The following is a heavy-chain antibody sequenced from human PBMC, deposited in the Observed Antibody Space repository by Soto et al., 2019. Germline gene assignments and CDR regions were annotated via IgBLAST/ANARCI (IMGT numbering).Heavy chain of an antibody. D-gene: IGHD3-10*01. CDR2: INHKTST. CDR3: ARGEWMIRGADYYYYMDV. Sequence: QVQLQQWGAGLLRPSETLSLTCAVYGGSFNDYYWTWIRQPPGEGLEWIGEINHKTSTHYNPSLESRVTFSVDTSKIQFSLRLTSVTAADTALYYCARGEWMIRGADYYYYMDVWGKGTTVTVSS. V-gene: IGHV4-34*02. CDR1: GGSFNDYY. J-gene: IGHJ6*03.